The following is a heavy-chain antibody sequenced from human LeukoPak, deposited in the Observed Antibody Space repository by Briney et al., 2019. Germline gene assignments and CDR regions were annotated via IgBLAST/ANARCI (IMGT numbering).Heavy chain of an antibody. V-gene: IGHV3-23*01. CDR2: MSESGSST. D-gene: IGHD3-10*01. CDR3: ASWVPDRGFDY. J-gene: IGHJ4*02. Sequence: GGSLRLSCAASGFTFSNYAMSWARQAPGKGLEWVAAMSESGSSTWYADSVKGRLTIFRDNSKNTLFLQMNSLRAEDTAVYYCASWVPDRGFDYWGQGTLVTVSS. CDR1: GFTFSNYA.